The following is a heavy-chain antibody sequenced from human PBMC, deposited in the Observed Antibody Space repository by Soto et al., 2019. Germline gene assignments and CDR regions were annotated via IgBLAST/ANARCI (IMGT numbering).Heavy chain of an antibody. V-gene: IGHV3-23*01. J-gene: IGHJ4*02. Sequence: GGSLRLSCAASGFSFSNYGMTWVRQAPGKGLEWVSRITANGGSTNYADSVKDRFTVSRDNSKNTLFLQMNGLRVEDTAVYYCAKVRAVAGSAMDYWGQGTLVTVSS. CDR1: GFSFSNYG. CDR2: ITANGGST. CDR3: AKVRAVAGSAMDY. D-gene: IGHD6-19*01.